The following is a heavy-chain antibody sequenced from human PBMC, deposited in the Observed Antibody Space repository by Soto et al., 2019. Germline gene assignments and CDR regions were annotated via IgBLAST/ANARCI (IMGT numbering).Heavy chain of an antibody. Sequence: QVQLQESGPGLVKPSETLSLTCTVSGGSISDYYWSWIRQPPGEGLEWIGHISNTGSATYSPSLKSRGAISVDTSKNQFSLNLSSVTAADTVVYFCARFLRSGSHWSAFDIWGQGTKVTVSS. CDR1: GGSISDYY. V-gene: IGHV4-59*01. CDR2: ISNTGSA. CDR3: ARFLRSGSHWSAFDI. J-gene: IGHJ3*02. D-gene: IGHD3-3*01.